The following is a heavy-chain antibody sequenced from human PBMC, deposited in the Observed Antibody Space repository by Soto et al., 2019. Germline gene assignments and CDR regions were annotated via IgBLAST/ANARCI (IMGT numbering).Heavy chain of an antibody. Sequence: EVQLLESGGDLVQPGGSLRLSCAASGFAFSNYAVTWVRQAQGKGLEWISSISGSGNIIYYADSVKGPFIISRDNSKHTLCLQMNSLRAEDTAVYYCAKAPTGDHIGAFDDWGQGTLVTVSS. J-gene: IGHJ4*02. V-gene: IGHV3-23*01. CDR3: AKAPTGDHIGAFDD. D-gene: IGHD2-21*02. CDR1: GFAFSNYA. CDR2: ISGSGNII.